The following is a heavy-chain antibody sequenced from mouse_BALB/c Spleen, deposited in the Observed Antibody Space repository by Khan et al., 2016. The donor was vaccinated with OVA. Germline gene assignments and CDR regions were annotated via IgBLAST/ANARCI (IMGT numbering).Heavy chain of an antibody. CDR2: ISYSGST. CDR3: ASDLERYNALDY. V-gene: IGHV3-2*02. CDR1: GYSITSDYA. Sequence: EVQLQESGPGLVKPSQSLSLTCTVTGYSITSDYAWNWIRQFPGNKLEWMGYISYSGSTTYNPSLKSRISITRDTSNDQFFLQLKSVTSEDTATYYSASDLERYNALDYWGQGTSVTVSS. J-gene: IGHJ4*01.